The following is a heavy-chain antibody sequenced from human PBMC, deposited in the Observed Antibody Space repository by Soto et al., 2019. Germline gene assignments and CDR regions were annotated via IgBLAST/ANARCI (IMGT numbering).Heavy chain of an antibody. CDR3: ARETGLRSSGWSYYFDC. CDR2: ISGSGGTI. CDR1: GFTLSSYS. Sequence: EVQLVESGGGMVQPGGSLRVSCAASGFTLSSYSMHWVRQAPGKGLEWVSYISGSGGTIYYADSVKGRFTISRDNAKNSLSVQRNSLRYEDTAVYFCARETGLRSSGWSYYFDCCGQGTRVTVSS. V-gene: IGHV3-48*02. J-gene: IGHJ4*02. D-gene: IGHD6-19*01.